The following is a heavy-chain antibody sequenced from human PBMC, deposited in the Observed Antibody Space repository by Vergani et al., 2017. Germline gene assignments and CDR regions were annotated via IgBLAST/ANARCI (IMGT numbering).Heavy chain of an antibody. CDR1: GYTFTGYY. Sequence: QVQLVQSGAEVKKPGASVKVSCKASGYTFTGYYIHWVRQAPGQGLEWMGWINPHSGGTKSAQKFQGRVTLTRDTSITTAYMEVSRLRFDDTAVYYCARDAEVIPAVHYYYYYYMDVWGKGTTVTVSS. V-gene: IGHV1-2*02. J-gene: IGHJ6*03. D-gene: IGHD2-2*01. CDR2: INPHSGGT. CDR3: ARDAEVIPAVHYYYYYYMDV.